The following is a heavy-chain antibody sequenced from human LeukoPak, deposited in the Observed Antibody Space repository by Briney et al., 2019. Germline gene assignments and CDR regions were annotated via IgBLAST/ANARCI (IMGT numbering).Heavy chain of an antibody. CDR2: ISYDGSHK. V-gene: IGHV3-30*18. J-gene: IGHJ4*02. CDR1: GFTFTTYG. CDR3: AKDFAVVGASSFDY. Sequence: QPGGSLRLSCAASGFTFTTYGMHWVRQAPGKGLEWVAVISYDGSHKYYADSVKGRFTISRDNSKNTLYLQMNSLRAEDTAVYYCAKDFAVVGASSFDYWGQGTLVTVSS. D-gene: IGHD2-15*01.